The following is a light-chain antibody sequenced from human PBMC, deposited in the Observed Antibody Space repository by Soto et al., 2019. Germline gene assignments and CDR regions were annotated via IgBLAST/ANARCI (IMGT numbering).Light chain of an antibody. CDR2: GAS. CDR1: QSVSSSY. Sequence: SAVTQAPDTLSPSPAYRATLSCRSSQSVSSSYLAWYQQKPGQAPRLLIYGASSRATGIQARFSGSGSGTDFTLTISSLEPEDFAVYYFRERNSGTTWTFGQGTNVDI. V-gene: IGKV3D-20*02. J-gene: IGKJ1*01. CDR3: RERNSGTTWT.